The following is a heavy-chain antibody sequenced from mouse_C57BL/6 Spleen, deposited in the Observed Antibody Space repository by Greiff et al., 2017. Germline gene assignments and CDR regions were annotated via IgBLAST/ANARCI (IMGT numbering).Heavy chain of an antibody. Sequence: VKLQQSGPELVKPGASVKISCTASGYAFSSSWMNWVKQRPGKGLEWIGRIYPGDGVTNYNGKFKGKATLTADKSSSTAYMQLSSLTSEDSAVYFCARGVPYYDDYWGQGTTLTVSS. CDR3: ARGVPYYDDY. CDR2: IYPGDGVT. J-gene: IGHJ2*01. V-gene: IGHV1-82*01. D-gene: IGHD2-14*01. CDR1: GYAFSSSW.